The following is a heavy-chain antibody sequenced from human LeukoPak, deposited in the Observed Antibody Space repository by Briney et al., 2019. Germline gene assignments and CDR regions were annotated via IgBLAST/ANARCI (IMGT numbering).Heavy chain of an antibody. D-gene: IGHD3-22*01. CDR3: ARDSRQDYYDSSGYLWFAFDI. CDR1: GFTFSDYY. V-gene: IGHV3-11*05. J-gene: IGHJ3*02. Sequence: PGGSLRPSCAASGFTFSDYYMSWIRQAPGKGLEWVSYISSSSSYTNYADSVKGRFTISRDNSKNTLYLQMNSLRAEDTAVYYCARDSRQDYYDSSGYLWFAFDIWGQGTMVTVSS. CDR2: ISSSSSYT.